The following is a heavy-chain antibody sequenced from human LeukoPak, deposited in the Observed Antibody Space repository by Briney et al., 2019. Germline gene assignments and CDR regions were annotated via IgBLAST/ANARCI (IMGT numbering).Heavy chain of an antibody. D-gene: IGHD1-14*01. CDR3: ARDGSDRNFDY. J-gene: IGHJ4*02. Sequence: PGGSLRLSCAPSGFTFSSYEMHWVRQAPGKGLEWVSYISSSGSPIFYADSVKGRFTISRDNAKNSLDLQMNSLRAEDTAVYYCARDGSDRNFDYWGQGTLVTVSS. CDR1: GFTFSSYE. CDR2: ISSSGSPI. V-gene: IGHV3-48*03.